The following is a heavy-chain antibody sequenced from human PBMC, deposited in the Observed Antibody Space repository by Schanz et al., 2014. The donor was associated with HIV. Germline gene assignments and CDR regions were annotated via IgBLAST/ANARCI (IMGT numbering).Heavy chain of an antibody. Sequence: EVQLVESGGGLVQPGGSLRLSCAASGFTFSNYALNWVRQAPGKGLEWVANVNQDGSVKYYVDSVKGRFTISRDNANNSLYLQMNSLTPEDTAVYYCARDKKSGNNDGGFDPWGQGTLVTVSS. CDR2: VNQDGSVK. CDR3: ARDKKSGNNDGGFDP. V-gene: IGHV3-7*03. CDR1: GFTFSNYA. J-gene: IGHJ5*02. D-gene: IGHD1-26*01.